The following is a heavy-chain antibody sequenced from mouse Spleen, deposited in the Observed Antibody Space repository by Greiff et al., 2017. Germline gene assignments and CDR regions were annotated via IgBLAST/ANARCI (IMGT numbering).Heavy chain of an antibody. V-gene: IGHV5-9*03. CDR3: ARSGLTGKYFDY. D-gene: IGHD4-1*01. J-gene: IGHJ2*01. CDR2: ISSGGGNT. Sequence: EVKLMESGGGLVKPGGSLKLSCAASGFTFSSYTMSWVRQTPEKRLEWVATISSGGGNTYYPDSVKGRFTISRDNAKNTLYLQMSSLRSEDSALYYCARSGLTGKYFDYWGQGTTLTVSS. CDR1: GFTFSSYT.